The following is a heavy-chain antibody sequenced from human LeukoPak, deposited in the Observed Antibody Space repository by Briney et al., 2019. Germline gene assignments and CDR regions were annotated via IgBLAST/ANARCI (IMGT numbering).Heavy chain of an antibody. D-gene: IGHD3-3*01. CDR1: GFTFSSYG. V-gene: IGHV3-30*18. J-gene: IGHJ6*02. CDR3: AKEEGTTIFGVVIKDYYYYYGMDV. Sequence: SGRSLRLSCAASGFTFSSYGMHWVRQVPGKGLEWVAVISYDGSNKYYADSVKGRFTISRDSSKNTLYLQMNSLRAEDTAVYYCAKEEGTTIFGVVIKDYYYYYGMDVWGQGTTVTVSS. CDR2: ISYDGSNK.